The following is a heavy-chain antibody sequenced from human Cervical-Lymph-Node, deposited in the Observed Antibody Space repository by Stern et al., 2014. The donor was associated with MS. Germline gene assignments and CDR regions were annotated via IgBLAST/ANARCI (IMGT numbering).Heavy chain of an antibody. CDR1: GYSFTNSW. V-gene: IGHV5-51*01. CDR2: ISPVDAET. D-gene: IGHD2-2*02. Sequence: EMQLVESGAEVKKPGQSLKISCKGSGYSFTNSWIGWVRQRPGKGLELMGIISPVDAETRYSPSFQGQVTIPVDKANNTAYVQWTSLEASDTAMYYCARQGCATTSCHTIDSWGQGTLITVSS. CDR3: ARQGCATTSCHTIDS. J-gene: IGHJ4*02.